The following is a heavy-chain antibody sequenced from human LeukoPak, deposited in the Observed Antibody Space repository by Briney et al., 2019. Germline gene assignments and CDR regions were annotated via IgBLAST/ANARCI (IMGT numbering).Heavy chain of an antibody. CDR3: VKDMYGYYVGPLDS. V-gene: IGHV3-23*01. CDR2: ISGSGGGT. Sequence: GGSLRLSCAASGFTFSTYAMSWVRQAAGKGLEWVSLISGSGGGTYYADSVKGRFTISRDNSKNTLYLQMKSLRAEDTAIYYCVKDMYGYYVGPLDSWGQGILVTVSS. CDR1: GFTFSTYA. J-gene: IGHJ4*02. D-gene: IGHD3-10*02.